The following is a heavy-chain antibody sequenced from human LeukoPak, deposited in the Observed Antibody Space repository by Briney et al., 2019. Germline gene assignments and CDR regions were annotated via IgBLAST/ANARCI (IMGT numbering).Heavy chain of an antibody. CDR2: ISGSRSSI. V-gene: IGHV3-48*02. J-gene: IGHJ4*02. D-gene: IGHD1-14*01. CDR1: GFTFSSYS. CDR3: ARGTNRAFNY. Sequence: GGSLRLSCAASGFTFSSYSMNWVRQAPGKGLEWLSHISGSRSSIYYSDSVKGRFTISRDNAKNSLYLQMNSLSDEDTAVYYCARGTNRAFNYWGQGTLVTVSS.